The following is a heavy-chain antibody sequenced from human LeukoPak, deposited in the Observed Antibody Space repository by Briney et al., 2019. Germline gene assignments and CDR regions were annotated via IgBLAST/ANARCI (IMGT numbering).Heavy chain of an antibody. CDR1: GGSISSYY. Sequence: SETLSFTCTVSGGSISSYYWSWLRQPPGKGLEWIGYIYYSGSTNYNPSLKSRVTISVDTSKNQFSLKLSSVTAADTAVYYCARENYDILTGYWFDYWGQGTLVTVSS. D-gene: IGHD3-9*01. J-gene: IGHJ4*02. V-gene: IGHV4-59*01. CDR3: ARENYDILTGYWFDY. CDR2: IYYSGST.